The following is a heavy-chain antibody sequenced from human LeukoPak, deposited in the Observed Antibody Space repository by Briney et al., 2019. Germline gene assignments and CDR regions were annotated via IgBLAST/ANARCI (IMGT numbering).Heavy chain of an antibody. D-gene: IGHD6-6*01. V-gene: IGHV3-30*01. J-gene: IGHJ4*02. CDR3: ARDRISYSSSWSQVDY. CDR2: ISYDGSNK. CDR1: GFTFSSYA. Sequence: PGRSLRLSCAASGFTFSSYAMHWVRQAPGKGLEWVAVISYDGSNKYYADSVKGRFTISRDNSKNTLYLQMNSLRAEDTAVYYCARDRISYSSSWSQVDYWGQGTLVTASS.